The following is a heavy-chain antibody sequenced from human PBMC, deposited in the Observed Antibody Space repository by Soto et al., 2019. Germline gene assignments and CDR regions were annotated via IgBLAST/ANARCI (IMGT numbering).Heavy chain of an antibody. V-gene: IGHV1-2*04. Sequence: QEQLVQSGAEVKKPGASVKVSCKASGYTFTEYYIHWVRQVPGRGLEWMGWISPNSGRTKSAQKFQGWVTMTEDTVLATVYMESNGLNSDDTSIYFCARRLGAAGDYFYGLDVWGLGTAVIVSS. CDR2: ISPNSGRT. CDR1: GYTFTEYY. J-gene: IGHJ6*02. CDR3: ARRLGAAGDYFYGLDV. D-gene: IGHD6-25*01.